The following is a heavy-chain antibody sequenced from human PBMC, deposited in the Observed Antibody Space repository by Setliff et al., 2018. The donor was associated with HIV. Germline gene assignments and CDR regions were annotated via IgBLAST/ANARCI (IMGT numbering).Heavy chain of an antibody. Sequence: PSETLSLTCVVSDDSFTNYDWSWIRQPPGKGLEWIGYIYTSGSTNYNPSLEGRVTISVDTSKNQFSLQLSSVTAADTAVYYCARTPEDYDQYFFDRWGQGTLVTVSS. CDR2: IYTSGST. V-gene: IGHV4-4*08. J-gene: IGHJ4*02. CDR1: DDSFTNYD. D-gene: IGHD3-22*01. CDR3: ARTPEDYDQYFFDR.